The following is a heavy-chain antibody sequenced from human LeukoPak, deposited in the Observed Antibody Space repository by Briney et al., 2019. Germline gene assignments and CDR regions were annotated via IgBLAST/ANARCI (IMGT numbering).Heavy chain of an antibody. CDR1: GFTFSDYY. Sequence: PGGSMRLSCAAAGFTFSDYYMSWVRQATGKGLEWVSYISSSNSTIYYADSVKGRFTISRDNAKNSLHLQMNSLRAEDTAVYYCARDPSRDGYNGCFDYWGQGTLVTVSS. J-gene: IGHJ4*02. CDR2: ISSSNSTI. CDR3: ARDPSRDGYNGCFDY. D-gene: IGHD5-24*01. V-gene: IGHV3-11*01.